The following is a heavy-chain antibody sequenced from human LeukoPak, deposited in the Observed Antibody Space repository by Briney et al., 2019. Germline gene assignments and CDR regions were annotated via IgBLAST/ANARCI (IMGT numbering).Heavy chain of an antibody. CDR3: ARRLGLRWDLQAFDI. CDR1: GYTFTDYY. Sequence: GASVKVSCKASGYTFTDYYIHWVRQAPGQGLEWMGWINPNSGGTNYAQKFQGRVAINRNTSISTAYMELSSLRSEDTAVYYCARRLGLRWDLQAFDIWGQGTMVTVSS. J-gene: IGHJ3*02. V-gene: IGHV1-2*02. CDR2: INPNSGGT. D-gene: IGHD4-23*01.